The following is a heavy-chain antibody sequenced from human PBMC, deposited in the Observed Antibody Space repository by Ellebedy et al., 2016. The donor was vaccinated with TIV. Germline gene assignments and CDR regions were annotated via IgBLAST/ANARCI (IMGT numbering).Heavy chain of an antibody. D-gene: IGHD3-22*01. CDR3: ARRDSRGYFDL. CDR1: GDSIRSGGYS. V-gene: IGHV4-30-2*01. Sequence: MPSETLSLTCTVSGDSIRSGGYSWSWIRQPPGEGLMWIGYIYPGGSSSSNPSLRTRATLSVDRSSNQFSLGLDSVTAADKAVYFCARRDSRGYFDLWGQGAPVTVSS. J-gene: IGHJ5*02. CDR2: IYPGGSS.